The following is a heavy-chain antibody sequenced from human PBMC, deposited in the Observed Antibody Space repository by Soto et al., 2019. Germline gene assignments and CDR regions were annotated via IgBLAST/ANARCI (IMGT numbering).Heavy chain of an antibody. CDR2: IIPLFRTP. D-gene: IGHD4-4*01. V-gene: IGHV1-69*12. CDR1: GGTFSSSA. CDR3: ARDNDRLQLGGNYYYILDV. Sequence: QVQLVQSGAEMKEPGSSVKVSCKTSGGTFSSSAISWLRQAPGQGLEWMGGIIPLFRTPDYAQKFQGRVTIAADESTSTAYMALSSVITEETAVYYCARDNDRLQLGGNYYYILDVWGQGTTITVTS. J-gene: IGHJ6*02.